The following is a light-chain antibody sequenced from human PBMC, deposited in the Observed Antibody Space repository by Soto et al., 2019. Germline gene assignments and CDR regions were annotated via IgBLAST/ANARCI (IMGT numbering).Light chain of an antibody. CDR1: QTISFY. CDR3: QQTSSFPLT. CDR2: ATS. Sequence: IQMTQSPSSLSASVGDTVTITCRASQTISFYLNWYQQKPGRTPNLLIYATSSLQSGVPSRFDGSGSGTEFTLTISSLQPDDFATYYCQQTSSFPLTFGGGTKVEI. J-gene: IGKJ4*01. V-gene: IGKV1-39*01.